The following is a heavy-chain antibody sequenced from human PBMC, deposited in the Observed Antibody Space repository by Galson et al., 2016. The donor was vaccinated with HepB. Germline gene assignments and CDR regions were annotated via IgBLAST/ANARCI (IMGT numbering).Heavy chain of an antibody. CDR3: TKDPDRRYGMDV. D-gene: IGHD3-22*01. Sequence: SLRLSCAASGYIFSSHGIHWVRQAPGKGLEWVAVVWYDGSRGYYADSVKGRFTISRDNSKNTLSLQMNSLRVEDTAVYYCTKDPDRRYGMDVWGQGTTVTVSS. CDR2: VWYDGSRG. V-gene: IGHV3-33*06. J-gene: IGHJ6*02. CDR1: GYIFSSHG.